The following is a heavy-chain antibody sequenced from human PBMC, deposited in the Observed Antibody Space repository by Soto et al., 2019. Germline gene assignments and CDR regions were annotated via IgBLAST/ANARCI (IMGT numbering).Heavy chain of an antibody. CDR3: ARDLGGATTGFNYYYGMDV. Sequence: PGGSLRLSCAASGFTFSSYAMHWVRQAPGKGLEWVAVISYDGSNKYYADSVKGRFTISRDNSKNTLYLQMNSLRAEDTAVYYCARDLGGATTGFNYYYGMDVWGQGTTVTVSS. CDR2: ISYDGSNK. J-gene: IGHJ6*02. CDR1: GFTFSSYA. V-gene: IGHV3-30-3*01. D-gene: IGHD1-26*01.